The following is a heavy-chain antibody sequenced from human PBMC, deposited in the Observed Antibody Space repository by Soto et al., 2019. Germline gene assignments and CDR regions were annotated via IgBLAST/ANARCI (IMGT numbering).Heavy chain of an antibody. CDR3: ASNTQYDFWSGYYTSFCMDV. Sequence: QVQLVQSGAEVKKPGSSVKVSCKASGGTFSSYAISWVRQAPGQGLEWMVGIIPIFGTANYAQKFQGRVTIPADESTSTAYMELSSLRSEDTAVYYCASNTQYDFWSGYYTSFCMDVWGQGTTVTVSS. J-gene: IGHJ6*02. CDR2: IIPIFGTA. D-gene: IGHD3-3*01. V-gene: IGHV1-69*01. CDR1: GGTFSSYA.